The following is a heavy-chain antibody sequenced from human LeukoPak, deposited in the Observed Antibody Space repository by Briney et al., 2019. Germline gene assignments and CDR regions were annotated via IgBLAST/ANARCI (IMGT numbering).Heavy chain of an antibody. D-gene: IGHD6-13*01. Sequence: GGSLRLSCAASGFTFSSYAMHWVRQAPGKGLEWVAVISYDGSNKYYADSVKGRFTISRDNSKNTLYLQMNSLRAEDTAVYYCARAPYSSSWYLDYYYYYMDVWGKGTTVTVSS. J-gene: IGHJ6*03. CDR1: GFTFSSYA. CDR2: ISYDGSNK. V-gene: IGHV3-30*04. CDR3: ARAPYSSSWYLDYYYYYMDV.